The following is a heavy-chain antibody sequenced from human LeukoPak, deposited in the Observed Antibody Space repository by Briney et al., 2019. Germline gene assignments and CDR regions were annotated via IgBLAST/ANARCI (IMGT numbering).Heavy chain of an antibody. V-gene: IGHV3-64D*06. J-gene: IGHJ4*02. CDR2: ITSSGGST. CDR3: VKGDYSGYTFPAFDY. Sequence: QPGGSLRLSCSASGFTFSYYAMHWVRQAPGKGLEYVSGITSSGGSTYYTDSVKGRFTISRDNSNNTLYLQIGSLRAEDTAVYYCVKGDYSGYTFPAFDYWGQGTLVSVSS. CDR1: GFTFSYYA. D-gene: IGHD5-12*01.